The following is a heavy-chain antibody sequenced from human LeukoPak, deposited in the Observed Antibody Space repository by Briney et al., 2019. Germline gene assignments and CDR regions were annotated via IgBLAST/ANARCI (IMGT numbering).Heavy chain of an antibody. J-gene: IGHJ4*02. V-gene: IGHV4-34*01. CDR1: GGSFIGDY. CDR2: INHSGST. Sequence: SETLSLTCAVYGGSFIGDYWSWIRQSPGKGLEWIGEINHSGSTNYNPSLKSRVTISVDTSKNQFSLKLSSVTAADTAVYYCATDGRAYYYGSGSYYKSPSPFDYWGQGTLVTVSS. D-gene: IGHD3-10*01. CDR3: ATDGRAYYYGSGSYYKSPSPFDY.